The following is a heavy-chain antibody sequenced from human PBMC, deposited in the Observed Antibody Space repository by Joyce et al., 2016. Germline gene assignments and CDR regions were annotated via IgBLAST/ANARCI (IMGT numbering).Heavy chain of an antibody. CDR2: ISSRGTVT. D-gene: IGHD2-8*01. CDR3: AREGRIETIMGGDDYYYGMDV. Sequence: EVQLVESGGGLVQPGGSVRLSCEASGVHLNRHEMNWVRQAPGKGLEWVSYISSRGTVTYNADSVKGRFSVSRDNGKNLVYLQMNSLRAEDTAVYYCAREGRIETIMGGDDYYYGMDVWGQGTTVTVSS. J-gene: IGHJ6*02. V-gene: IGHV3-48*03. CDR1: GVHLNRHE.